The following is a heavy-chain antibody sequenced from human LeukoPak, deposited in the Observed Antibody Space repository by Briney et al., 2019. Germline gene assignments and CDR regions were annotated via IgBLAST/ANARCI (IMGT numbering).Heavy chain of an antibody. CDR2: ISYDGSNK. V-gene: IGHV3-30-3*01. CDR3: ARDMVAIDY. J-gene: IGHJ4*02. CDR1: GFTYSSYA. D-gene: IGHD4/OR15-4a*01. Sequence: GGSLRLSCAASGFTYSSYAMHWVRQAPGKGLEWVAVISYDGSNKYYADSVKGRFTISRDNSKNTLYLQMNSLRAEDTAVYYCARDMVAIDYWGQGTLVTVSS.